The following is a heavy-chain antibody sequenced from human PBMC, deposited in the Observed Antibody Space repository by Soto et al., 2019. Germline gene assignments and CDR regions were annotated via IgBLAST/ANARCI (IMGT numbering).Heavy chain of an antibody. CDR3: ARARQIVPASYYYYYMDV. J-gene: IGHJ6*03. V-gene: IGHV3-66*01. D-gene: IGHD2-2*01. Sequence: SGGSLRLSCAASGFTVSSNYMSWVRQAPGKGLEWVSVIYSGGSTYYADSVKGRFTISRDNSKNTLYLQMNSLRAEDTAVYYCARARQIVPASYYYYYMDVWGKGTTVTVSS. CDR2: IYSGGST. CDR1: GFTVSSNY.